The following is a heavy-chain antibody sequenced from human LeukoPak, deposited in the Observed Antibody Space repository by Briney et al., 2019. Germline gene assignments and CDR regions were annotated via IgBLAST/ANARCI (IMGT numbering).Heavy chain of an antibody. J-gene: IGHJ5*02. D-gene: IGHD4-17*01. CDR2: IYPGDSDT. CDR1: GYSFTSYW. Sequence: GESLKISCKGSGYSFTSYWIGWVRQMHGKGLEWMGIIYPGDSDTRYSPSFQGQVTISADKSISTAYLQWSSLKASDTAMYYCARAGDYGDYDPNWFDPWGQGTLVTVSS. CDR3: ARAGDYGDYDPNWFDP. V-gene: IGHV5-51*01.